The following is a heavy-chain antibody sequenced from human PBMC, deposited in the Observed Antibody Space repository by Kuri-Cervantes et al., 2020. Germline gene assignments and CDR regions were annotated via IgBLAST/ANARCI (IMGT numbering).Heavy chain of an antibody. CDR1: GYTFTSYG. V-gene: IGHV1-18*01. D-gene: IGHD3-9*01. CDR3: ARDSRYFDWLRVWAPNYGMDI. J-gene: IGHJ6*02. CDR2: ISAYNGNT. Sequence: ASVKVSCKASGYTFTSYGISWVRQAPGQGLEWMGWISAYNGNTNYAQKLQGRVTMTTDTSTSTVYMELSSLRSEDTAVYYCARDSRYFDWLRVWAPNYGMDIWGQGTTVTVSS.